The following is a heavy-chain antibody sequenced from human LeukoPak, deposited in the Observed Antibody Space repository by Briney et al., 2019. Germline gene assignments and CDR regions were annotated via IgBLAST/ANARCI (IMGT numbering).Heavy chain of an antibody. D-gene: IGHD5-12*01. Sequence: ASVKVSCKASGGTFSSYAISWVRQAPGQGLEWMGGIIPIFGTANYAQKFQGRVTITADKSTSTAYMELSSLGSEDTAVYYCARGALVATYFDYWGQGTLVTVSS. CDR2: IIPIFGTA. CDR1: GGTFSSYA. CDR3: ARGALVATYFDY. J-gene: IGHJ4*02. V-gene: IGHV1-69*06.